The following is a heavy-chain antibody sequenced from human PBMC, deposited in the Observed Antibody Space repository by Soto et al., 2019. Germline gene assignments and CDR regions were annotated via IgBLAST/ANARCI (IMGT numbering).Heavy chain of an antibody. V-gene: IGHV4-30-4*01. J-gene: IGHJ2*01. Sequence: QVQLQESGPGLVKPSQTLSLTCTVSGASISSGDYYWTWIRQSPGKGLEWIGYIHSSGSSYYNPARRSRVSISMDTSGNQFALQLNSVIAADTAVYYCVRTTTLVTRHSDIGLWGRGSLVRISS. CDR3: VRTTTLVTRHSDIGL. CDR1: GASISSGDYY. CDR2: IHSSGSS. D-gene: IGHD6-13*01.